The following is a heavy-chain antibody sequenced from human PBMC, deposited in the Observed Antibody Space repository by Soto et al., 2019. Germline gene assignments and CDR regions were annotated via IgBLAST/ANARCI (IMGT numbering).Heavy chain of an antibody. CDR2: INHSGST. CDR1: GGSFSGYF. V-gene: IGHV4-34*01. Sequence: SETLSLTCAVYGGSFSGYFWSWIRQPPGKGLEWIWEINHSGSTKYHPSLKSRVTISVDTSMNQYARKQSSVTAADTAVYYCARHRRANWFDPGGQGTLVTVYS. CDR3: ARHRRANWFDP. J-gene: IGHJ5*02.